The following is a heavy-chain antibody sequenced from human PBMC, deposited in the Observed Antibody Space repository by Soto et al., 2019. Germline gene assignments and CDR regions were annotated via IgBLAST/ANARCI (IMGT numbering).Heavy chain of an antibody. V-gene: IGHV3-33*01. J-gene: IGHJ4*02. Sequence: QVQLVESGGGVVQPGRSLRLSCAASGFTFSSYGMHWVRQAPGKGLEWVAVIWFDGSNKFYADSMKGRFTTSRDNSKNTVTLQMNSLRDEDSAAYYCATTGPYWGQGTLVTVSS. CDR2: IWFDGSNK. CDR3: ATTGPY. CDR1: GFTFSSYG.